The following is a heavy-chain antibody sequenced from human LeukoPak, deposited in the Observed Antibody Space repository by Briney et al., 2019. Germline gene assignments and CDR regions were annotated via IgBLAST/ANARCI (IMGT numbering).Heavy chain of an antibody. J-gene: IGHJ4*02. CDR3: AKLRGYSYIN. CDR1: GFTFSSYS. Sequence: PGGSLRLSCAASGFTFSSYSMNWVRQAPGKGLEWVSYISSSSSTIYYADSVKGRFTISRDNAKNSLYLQMNSLRAEDTAVYYCAKLRGYSYINWGQGTLVTVSS. V-gene: IGHV3-48*04. D-gene: IGHD5-18*01. CDR2: ISSSSSTI.